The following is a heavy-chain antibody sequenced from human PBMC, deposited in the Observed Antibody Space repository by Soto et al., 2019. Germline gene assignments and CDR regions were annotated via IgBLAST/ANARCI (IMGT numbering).Heavy chain of an antibody. CDR1: GGSISSYY. CDR3: ERAYGYYFDY. J-gene: IGHJ4*02. D-gene: IGHD3-10*01. CDR2: IYYSGST. V-gene: IGHV4-59*01. Sequence: PSETLSLTCTVSGGSISSYYWSWIRQPPGKGLEWIGYIYYSGSTNYNPSLKSRVTISVDTSKNQFSLKLSSVTAADTAVYYCERAYGYYFDYWGQGTLVTVSS.